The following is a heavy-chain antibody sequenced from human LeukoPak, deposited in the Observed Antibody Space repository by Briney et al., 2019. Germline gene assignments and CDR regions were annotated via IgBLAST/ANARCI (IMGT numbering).Heavy chain of an antibody. D-gene: IGHD3-3*01. Sequence: SETLSLTCAVYGGSFSGYYWSWIRQPPGKGLEWIGEINQSGSTNYNPSLKSRVTISVDTSKNQFSLKLSSVTAADTAVYYCARGWARSTIFGVVTKPNYYYMDVWGKGTTVTVSS. CDR2: INQSGST. CDR1: GGSFSGYY. CDR3: ARGWARSTIFGVVTKPNYYYMDV. V-gene: IGHV4-34*01. J-gene: IGHJ6*03.